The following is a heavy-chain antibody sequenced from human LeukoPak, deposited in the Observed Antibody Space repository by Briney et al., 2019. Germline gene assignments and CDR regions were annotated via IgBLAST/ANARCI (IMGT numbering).Heavy chain of an antibody. CDR3: GSAEEWWKTNYFDY. CDR2: IKQDGSEK. CDR1: GFTFSSYW. Sequence: GGSLRLSCAASGFTFSSYWMSWVRQAPGKGLEWEANIKQDGSEKYYVDSVKGRFTISRDNAKNSLYLQMNSLRAEDTAVYYCGSAEEWWKTNYFDYWGQGTLVTVSS. V-gene: IGHV3-7*01. D-gene: IGHD2-15*01. J-gene: IGHJ4*02.